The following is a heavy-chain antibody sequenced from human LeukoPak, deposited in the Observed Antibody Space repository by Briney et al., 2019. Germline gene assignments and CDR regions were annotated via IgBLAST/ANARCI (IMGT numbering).Heavy chain of an antibody. CDR2: MYYSGST. CDR1: GGSISSGDYY. J-gene: IGHJ5*02. V-gene: IGHV4-30-4*01. D-gene: IGHD3-22*01. CDR3: ARPYYYDSRIDP. Sequence: SETLSLTRTVSGGSISSGDYYWSWIRQPPGKGLEWNAYMYYSGSTYYNPSLKSRVTMSADTSKNQLSLKLSSVTAADTAVYYCARPYYYDSRIDPWGQGILVTVSS.